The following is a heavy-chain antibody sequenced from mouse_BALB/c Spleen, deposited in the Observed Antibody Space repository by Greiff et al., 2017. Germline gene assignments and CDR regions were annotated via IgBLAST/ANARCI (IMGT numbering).Heavy chain of an antibody. CDR3: ARGPGSIY. J-gene: IGHJ2*01. D-gene: IGHD1-1*02. CDR2: ISSGGST. CDR1: GFTFSSYA. Sequence: EVQGVESGGGLVKPGGSLKLSCAASGFTFSSYAMSWVRQTPEKRLEWVASISSGGSTYYPDSVKGRFTISRDNARNILYLQMSSLRSEDTAMYYCARGPGSIYWGQGTTLTVSS. V-gene: IGHV5-6-5*01.